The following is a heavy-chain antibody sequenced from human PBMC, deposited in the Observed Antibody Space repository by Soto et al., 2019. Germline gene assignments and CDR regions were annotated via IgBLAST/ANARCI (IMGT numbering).Heavy chain of an antibody. J-gene: IGHJ1*01. CDR1: GGSISSYY. CDR3: ARVDYYDSSGSGGFQH. CDR2: IYYSGST. V-gene: IGHV4-59*01. Sequence: SSATLSLTCTVSGGSISSYYWSWIRQPPGKGLEWIGYIYYSGSTNYNPSLKSRVTISVDTSKNQFSLKLSSVTAADTAVYYCARVDYYDSSGSGGFQHWGQGTLVTVSS. D-gene: IGHD3-22*01.